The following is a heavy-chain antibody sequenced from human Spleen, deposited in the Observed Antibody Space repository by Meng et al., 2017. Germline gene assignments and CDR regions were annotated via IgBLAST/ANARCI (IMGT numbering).Heavy chain of an antibody. Sequence: QVPLQEEGPGLVEPSGTLSLTCGGSGGSISSSNWWSWVRQPPGKGLEWIGEIYHSGGTKYNPSLKSRVTISVDKSKNQFSLKLSSVTAADTAVYYCARGLGEAVVPRTMFDYWGQGTLVTVSS. CDR3: ARGLGEAVVPRTMFDY. CDR2: IYHSGGT. J-gene: IGHJ4*02. V-gene: IGHV4-4*02. D-gene: IGHD2-2*01. CDR1: GGSISSSNW.